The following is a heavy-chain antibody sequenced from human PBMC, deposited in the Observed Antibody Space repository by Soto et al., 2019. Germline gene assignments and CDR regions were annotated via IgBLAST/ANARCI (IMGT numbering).Heavy chain of an antibody. CDR3: ARMATFGSLNWFDP. CDR1: GYTLTEFS. D-gene: IGHD3-16*01. V-gene: IGHV1-24*01. J-gene: IGHJ5*02. CDR2: FDPEDGET. Sequence: ASVKVSCKVSGYTLTEFSMHWVRQAPGKGLEWMGGFDPEDGETFYAQKFQGRVTMTEDTPTDTAYMELSSLRSDDTAIYYCARMATFGSLNWFDPWGQGTLVTVSS.